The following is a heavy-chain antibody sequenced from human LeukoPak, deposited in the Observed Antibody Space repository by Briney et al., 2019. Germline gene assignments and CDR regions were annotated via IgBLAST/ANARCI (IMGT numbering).Heavy chain of an antibody. J-gene: IGHJ3*02. CDR3: ARARGRDAFDI. D-gene: IGHD5-12*01. CDR1: GYTFTSYY. CDR2: INPSGGST. V-gene: IGHV1-46*01. Sequence: ASVKVSCTASGYTFTSYYMHWVRQAPGQGLEWMGIINPSGGSTSYAQKFQGRVTMTRDTSTSTVYMELSSLRSEDTAVYYCARARGRDAFDIWGQGTMVTVSS.